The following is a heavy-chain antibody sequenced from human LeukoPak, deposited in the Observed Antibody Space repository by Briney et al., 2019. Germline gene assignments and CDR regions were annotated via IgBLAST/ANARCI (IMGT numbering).Heavy chain of an antibody. V-gene: IGHV3-30*18. J-gene: IGHJ4*02. CDR1: GFSCSSYG. CDR3: AKVFFGGYSDPLFDY. CDR2: ISYDGSNK. Sequence: SGRSLRLYCAASGFSCSSYGMHWVGQAAGKVLPRVAVISYDGSNKYYADSVKGRFTISRDNSKNTLYLQMNSLRAEDTAVYYCAKVFFGGYSDPLFDYWGQGTLVTVSS. D-gene: IGHD3-10*01.